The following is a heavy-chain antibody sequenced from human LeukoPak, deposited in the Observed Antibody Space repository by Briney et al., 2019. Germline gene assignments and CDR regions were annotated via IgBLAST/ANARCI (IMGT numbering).Heavy chain of an antibody. D-gene: IGHD2-21*01. Sequence: ASVKVSCKVSGYKFTDLSIHWVRQAPGKGLEWMGGFDPEHNKIIYAQNFRGRVTMTEDTSTDTAYMELSSLRSEDTAVYYCATEGGVIFDYWGQGTLVTVSS. CDR3: ATEGGVIFDY. V-gene: IGHV1-24*01. CDR2: FDPEHNKI. J-gene: IGHJ4*02. CDR1: GYKFTDLS.